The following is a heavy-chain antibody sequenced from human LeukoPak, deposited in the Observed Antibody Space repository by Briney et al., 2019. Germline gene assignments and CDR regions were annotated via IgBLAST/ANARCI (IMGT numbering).Heavy chain of an antibody. V-gene: IGHV3-43*02. D-gene: IGHD2-2*01. CDR1: GFTFDDYV. CDR2: ISGDGDTT. J-gene: IGHJ5*02. Sequence: GGSLRLSCAASGFTFDDYVMHWVRQAPGKGPEWVSLISGDGDTTYYADSVKGRFTTSRDNSKNSLYLQMNSLKTEDTALYYCAKDRDCSITSCYPDWSDPWGQGTLVTVSS. CDR3: AKDRDCSITSCYPDWSDP.